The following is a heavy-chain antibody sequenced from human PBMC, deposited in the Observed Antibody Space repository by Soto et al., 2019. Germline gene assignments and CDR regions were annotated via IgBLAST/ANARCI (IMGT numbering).Heavy chain of an antibody. CDR2: IWYDGSNK. D-gene: IGHD3-22*01. CDR1: GFTFSSYA. V-gene: IGHV3-33*08. CDR3: ARDLHTHYYDSSGYLDY. Sequence: GGSLRLSCAASGFTFSSYAMSWVRQVPGKGLEWVAVIWYDGSNKYYADSVKGRFTISRDNSKNTLYLQMNSLRAEDTAVYYSARDLHTHYYDSSGYLDYWGQGTLVTVSS. J-gene: IGHJ4*02.